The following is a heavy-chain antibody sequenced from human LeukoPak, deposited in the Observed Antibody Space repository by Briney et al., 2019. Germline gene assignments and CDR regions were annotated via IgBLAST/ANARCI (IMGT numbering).Heavy chain of an antibody. D-gene: IGHD6-13*01. J-gene: IGHJ6*03. V-gene: IGHV4-39*07. CDR2: IYYRGST. CDR3: ARALGSSRLYYYYMDV. Sequence: SETLSLTCTVSGGSISSSSYSWGWIRQPPGKGLEWIGSIYYRGSTYYNPSLTSRVTISVDTSKNQFSLKLRSVTAADTAVYYCARALGSSRLYYYYMDVWGKGTTVTVSS. CDR1: GGSISSSSYS.